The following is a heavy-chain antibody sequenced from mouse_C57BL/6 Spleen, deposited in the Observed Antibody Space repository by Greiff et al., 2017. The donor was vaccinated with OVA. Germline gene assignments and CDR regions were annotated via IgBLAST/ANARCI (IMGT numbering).Heavy chain of an antibody. D-gene: IGHD1-1*01. CDR1: GFTFSDYY. Sequence: EVKLVESEGGLVQPGSSMKLSCTASGFTFSDYYMAWVRQVPEKGLEWVANINYDGSSTYYLDSLKSRFIISRDNAKNILYLQMSSLKSEDTATYYCARYGSSSYYFDYWGQGTTRTVSS. CDR2: INYDGSST. J-gene: IGHJ2*01. V-gene: IGHV5-16*01. CDR3: ARYGSSSYYFDY.